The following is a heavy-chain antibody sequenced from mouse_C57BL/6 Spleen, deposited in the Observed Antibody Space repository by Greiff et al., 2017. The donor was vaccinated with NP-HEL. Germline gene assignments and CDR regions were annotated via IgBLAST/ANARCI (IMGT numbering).Heavy chain of an antibody. CDR3: ARMWGVYSNYPYYAMDY. CDR1: GYAFSSYW. J-gene: IGHJ4*01. Sequence: VQLQQSGAELVKPGASVKISCKASGYAFSSYWMNWVKQRPGKGLEWIGQIYPGDGDTNYNGKFKGKATLTADKSSSTAYMQLSSLTSEDSAVYFCARMWGVYSNYPYYAMDYWGQGTSVTVSS. D-gene: IGHD2-5*01. V-gene: IGHV1-80*01. CDR2: IYPGDGDT.